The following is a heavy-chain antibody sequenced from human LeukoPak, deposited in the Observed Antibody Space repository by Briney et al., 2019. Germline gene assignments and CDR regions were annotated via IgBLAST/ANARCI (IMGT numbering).Heavy chain of an antibody. D-gene: IGHD2-2*01. J-gene: IGHJ5*02. CDR2: IYPGDPDT. CDR1: GYSFTSYW. Sequence: GESLKISCKGSGYSFTSYWIGWVRQMPGKGLEWMGIIYPGDPDTRYSPSFQGQVTISADKSISTAYLQWSSLKASDTAMYYCARRVARYCSSTSCSNWFDPWGQGTLVTVSS. CDR3: ARRVARYCSSTSCSNWFDP. V-gene: IGHV5-51*01.